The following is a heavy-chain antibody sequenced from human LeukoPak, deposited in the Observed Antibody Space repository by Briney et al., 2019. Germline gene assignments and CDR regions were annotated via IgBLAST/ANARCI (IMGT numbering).Heavy chain of an antibody. V-gene: IGHV3-7*01. CDR2: IKQDGSAK. J-gene: IGHJ3*02. CDR3: AREGRPNAFDI. Sequence: GGSLRLSCAVSGFNLITYWMSWVRQAPGKGLEWVANIKQDGSAKYYVDSVKGRFTISRDNAKNSLYLQMNSLRAEDTAVYYCAREGRPNAFDIWGQGTMVTVS. CDR1: GFNLITYW.